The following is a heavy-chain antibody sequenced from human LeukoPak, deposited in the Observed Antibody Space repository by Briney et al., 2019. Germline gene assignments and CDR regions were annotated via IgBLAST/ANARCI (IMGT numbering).Heavy chain of an antibody. CDR3: ARYLSSITMVRGAYSNWFDP. J-gene: IGHJ5*02. Sequence: ASVKVSCKASGGTFSSYAIRWVRQAPGQELEWMGGIIPIFGTANYAQKFQGRVTITTDESTSTAYMELSSLRSDDTAVYYCARYLSSITMVRGAYSNWFDPWGQRTLVTVSS. V-gene: IGHV1-69*05. D-gene: IGHD3-10*01. CDR1: GGTFSSYA. CDR2: IIPIFGTA.